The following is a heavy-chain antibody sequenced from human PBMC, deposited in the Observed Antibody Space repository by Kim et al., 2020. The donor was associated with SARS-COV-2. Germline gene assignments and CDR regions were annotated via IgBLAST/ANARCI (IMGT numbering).Heavy chain of an antibody. CDR2: INHSGST. V-gene: IGHV4-34*01. D-gene: IGHD5-12*01. Sequence: SETLSLTCAVYGGSFSGYYWSWIRQPPGKGLEWIGEINHSGSTNYNPSLKSRVTISVDTSKNQFSLKLSSVTAADTAVYYCARVTVATITDYYFDYWGQG. CDR3: ARVTVATITDYYFDY. J-gene: IGHJ4*02. CDR1: GGSFSGYY.